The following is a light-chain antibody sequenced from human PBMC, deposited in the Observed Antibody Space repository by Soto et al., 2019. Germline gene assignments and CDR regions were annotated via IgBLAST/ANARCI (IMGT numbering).Light chain of an antibody. J-gene: IGKJ1*01. CDR1: QGINSY. CDR3: QQSYSTSWT. CDR2: TAS. V-gene: IGKV1-39*01. Sequence: DIQLTQSPSFLSASVGDRVTVTCRASQGINSYLAWYQQKPGKAPKLLIYTASTLQSGVPSRFSGSGSGTDFTLTTSSLQPEDFAAYYCQQSYSTSWTFGQGTKVDIK.